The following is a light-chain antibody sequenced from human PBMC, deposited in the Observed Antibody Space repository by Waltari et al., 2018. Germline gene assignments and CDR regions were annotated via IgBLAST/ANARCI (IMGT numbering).Light chain of an antibody. CDR2: EDN. Sequence: SYELTQPSSVAVSPGQTTRITCSGDALPRKYASWYQQKSDQAPVLVIYEDNKRPSGIPERFSGSSSGTMATLTISGAQVDDEADYYCYSTDSSGDHRVFGGGTKLTVL. CDR3: YSTDSSGDHRV. V-gene: IGLV3-10*01. J-gene: IGLJ3*02. CDR1: ALPRKY.